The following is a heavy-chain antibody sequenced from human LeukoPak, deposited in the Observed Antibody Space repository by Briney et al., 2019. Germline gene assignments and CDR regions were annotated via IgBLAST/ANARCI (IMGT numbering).Heavy chain of an antibody. CDR1: GFTFSSFS. CDR2: ISRSGEYT. D-gene: IGHD4-17*01. CDR3: ARGATVTPSDFEY. V-gene: IGHV3-21*01. J-gene: IGHJ4*02. Sequence: KPGGSLRLSCGASGFTFSSFSMNRVRQAPGKGLEWVSSISRSGEYTYYADSVKGRFTISRDNAQNSMSLQMNSLRAEDTAVYYCARGATVTPSDFEYWGQGTLVTVSS.